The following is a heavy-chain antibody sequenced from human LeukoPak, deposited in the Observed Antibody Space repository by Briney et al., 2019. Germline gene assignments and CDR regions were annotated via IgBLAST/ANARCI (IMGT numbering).Heavy chain of an antibody. CDR3: ARDHAGMDS. D-gene: IGHD3-10*01. CDR2: ISSSSTTI. Sequence: GRSLRLSCAASGFTFSSYSMNWVRQAPGKGLEWISYISSSSTTIYYADSVRGRFTVSRDNAKNSLFLQMSSLRAEDTAVYFCARDHAGMDSWGQGTLVTVSS. J-gene: IGHJ4*02. CDR1: GFTFSSYS. V-gene: IGHV3-48*01.